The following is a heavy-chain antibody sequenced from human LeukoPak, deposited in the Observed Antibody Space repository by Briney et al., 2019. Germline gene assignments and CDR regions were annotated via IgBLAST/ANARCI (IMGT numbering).Heavy chain of an antibody. J-gene: IGHJ4*02. V-gene: IGHV3-13*01. D-gene: IGHD2-15*01. Sequence: GGSLRLSCAASGFTFSSYDMHWVRQATGKGLEWVSAIGTAGDTYYPGSVKGRFTISRENAKNSLYLQMNSLRAGDTAVYYCARAPLDCSGGSCSYYFDYWGQRTLVTVSS. CDR2: IGTAGDT. CDR3: ARAPLDCSGGSCSYYFDY. CDR1: GFTFSSYD.